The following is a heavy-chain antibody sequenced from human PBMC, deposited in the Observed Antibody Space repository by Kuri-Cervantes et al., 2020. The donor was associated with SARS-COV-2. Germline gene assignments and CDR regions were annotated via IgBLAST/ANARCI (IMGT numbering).Heavy chain of an antibody. J-gene: IGHJ3*02. CDR1: GGSISSGSYY. CDR3: ARITIFGVVISGAFDI. V-gene: IGHV4-61*01. Sequence: SETLSLTCTVSGGSISSGSYYWSWIRQPPGKGLEWIGYIYYSGSTNYNPSLKSRVTISVDTSKNQFSLKLSSVTAADTAVYYCARITIFGVVISGAFDIWGQGTMVTVSS. D-gene: IGHD3-3*01. CDR2: IYYSGST.